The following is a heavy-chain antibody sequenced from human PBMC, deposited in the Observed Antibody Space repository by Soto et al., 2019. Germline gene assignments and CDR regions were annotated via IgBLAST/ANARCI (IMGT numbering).Heavy chain of an antibody. V-gene: IGHV4-34*01. CDR3: ARRKERGFSY. CDR1: GGSFSGYH. CDR2: INHSGST. Sequence: QVQLQQWGAGLLKPSETLSLTCAVYGGSFSGYHWSWIRQPPGKGLEWIGEINHSGSTNFNPSLKSRVTISVDTSKNQFSLKLSSVTAADTAVYYCARRKERGFSYWGQGTLVTVSS. J-gene: IGHJ4*02.